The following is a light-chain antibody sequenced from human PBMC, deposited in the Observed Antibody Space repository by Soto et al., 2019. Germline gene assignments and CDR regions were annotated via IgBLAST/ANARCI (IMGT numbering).Light chain of an antibody. CDR3: QQRSNWPWT. J-gene: IGKJ1*01. CDR1: QSVSSY. CDR2: DAS. V-gene: IGKV3-11*01. Sequence: EVFLAQSPSTLSLSAVEIATLSCRASQSVSSYLAWYQQKPGQAPRLLIYDASNRATGIPARFSGSGSGTDFTLTISSLEPEDFAVYYCQQRSNWPWTFGQGTKVDI.